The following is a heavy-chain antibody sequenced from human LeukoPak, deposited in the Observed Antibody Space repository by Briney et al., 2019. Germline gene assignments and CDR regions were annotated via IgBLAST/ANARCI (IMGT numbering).Heavy chain of an antibody. CDR2: IIPIVGIE. V-gene: IGHV1-69*04. J-gene: IGHJ6*02. D-gene: IGHD2-2*02. CDR1: VDTSTKNA. Sequence: ACVKVSCVVSVDTSTKNAMTWVRHAPRRGLEWMGRIIPIVGIEQYAQKFQGRLTTAADKSSSTAYMELSSIRSEDKVVYCCARVQAVGVPVAIDAYYDSGMDVWGQGTTVTVSS. CDR3: ARVQAVGVPVAIDAYYDSGMDV.